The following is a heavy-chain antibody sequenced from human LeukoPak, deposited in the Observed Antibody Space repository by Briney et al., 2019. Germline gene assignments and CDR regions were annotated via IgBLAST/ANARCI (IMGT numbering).Heavy chain of an antibody. J-gene: IGHJ4*02. CDR3: ASSTMVRGVVDY. Sequence: SETLSLTCTVSGGSISSGGYYWNWLRQQPGKGLEWIGYIYYSGSTYYNPSLKSRVTISVDTSKNQFSLKLNSVTAADTAVYYCASSTMVRGVVDYWGQGTLVTVSS. D-gene: IGHD3-10*01. CDR2: IYYSGST. CDR1: GGSISSGGYY. V-gene: IGHV4-31*03.